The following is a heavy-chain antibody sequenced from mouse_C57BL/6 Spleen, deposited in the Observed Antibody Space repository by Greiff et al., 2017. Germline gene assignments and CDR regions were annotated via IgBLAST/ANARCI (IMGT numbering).Heavy chain of an antibody. CDR1: GYTFTSYW. D-gene: IGHD2-2*01. V-gene: IGHV1-69*01. Sequence: QVQLQQPGAELVMPGASVKLSCKASGYTFTSYWMHWVKQRPGQGLEWIGEIDPSDSYTNYNQKFKGKSTLTVDKSSSTAYMQLSSLTSEDTAIYYCAREDGYDGYAMDYWGQGTSVTVSS. CDR3: AREDGYDGYAMDY. CDR2: IDPSDSYT. J-gene: IGHJ4*01.